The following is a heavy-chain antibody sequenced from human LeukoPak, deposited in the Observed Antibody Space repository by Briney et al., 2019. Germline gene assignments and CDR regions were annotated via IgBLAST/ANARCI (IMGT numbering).Heavy chain of an antibody. CDR3: ARGIKMGTTTDAFDI. Sequence: GASVKVSCKASRSTFTTYYIHWVRQSAGQGLEWMGIIHPSDGTTIYAQNFQGRVTMTRDTSTSIVYMEVSSLRSEDTDVYYCARGIKMGTTTDAFDIWGQGTMVTVSS. J-gene: IGHJ3*02. CDR1: RSTFTTYY. D-gene: IGHD5-24*01. V-gene: IGHV1-46*01. CDR2: IHPSDGTT.